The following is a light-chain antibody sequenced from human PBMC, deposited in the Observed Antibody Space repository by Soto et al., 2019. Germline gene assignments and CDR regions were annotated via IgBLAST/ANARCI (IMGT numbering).Light chain of an antibody. V-gene: IGKV3-15*01. CDR2: GAS. Sequence: DIVMTQSPATLSVSPGERATLSCRASQSVSSNLAWYQQKPGQAPRLLIYGASTRATGIPARFSGSGSGTDFTLTISSLQSEDFALYYCQQYNNWPPVTFGPGTKVDFK. CDR1: QSVSSN. J-gene: IGKJ3*01. CDR3: QQYNNWPPVT.